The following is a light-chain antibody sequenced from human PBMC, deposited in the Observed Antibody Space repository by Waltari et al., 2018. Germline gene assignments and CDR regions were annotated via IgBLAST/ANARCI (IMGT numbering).Light chain of an antibody. CDR1: RSDVGGYDF. V-gene: IGLV2-14*03. J-gene: IGLJ1*01. CDR3: ASYTSSSNYV. CDR2: DVT. Sequence: HSALTQPASVSGSPGQSITISCTGTRSDVGGYDFVSWYRQHPEKAPDLILFDVTERPSGFSARVSGSKSGNTASLTISVLQSDDEADYYCASYTSSSNYVFGSGTTVTV.